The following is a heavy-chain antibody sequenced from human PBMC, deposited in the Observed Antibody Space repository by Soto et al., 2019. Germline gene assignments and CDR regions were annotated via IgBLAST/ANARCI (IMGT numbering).Heavy chain of an antibody. Sequence: GGSLRLSCAASGFTFSNAWMSWVRQAPGKGLEWVGRIKSKTDGGTTDYAAPVKGRFTISRDDSKNTLYLQMNSLKTEDTAVYYCTTDYDSSGSTSYWGQGTLVTVSS. CDR2: IKSKTDGGTT. D-gene: IGHD3-22*01. V-gene: IGHV3-15*01. J-gene: IGHJ4*02. CDR1: GFTFSNAW. CDR3: TTDYDSSGSTSY.